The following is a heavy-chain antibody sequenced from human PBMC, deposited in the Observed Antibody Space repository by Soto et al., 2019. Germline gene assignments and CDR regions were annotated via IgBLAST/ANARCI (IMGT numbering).Heavy chain of an antibody. CDR2: ISYDGSNK. V-gene: IGHV3-30*18. Sequence: SLRLFCGASGLTLGSNAMDAVCQAPGKGLEWVAVISYDGSNKYYADSVKGRFTISRDNSKNTLYLQMNSLRAEDTAVYYCAKDRYYDFWSGYRDYWGQGTLVTVSS. CDR3: AKDRYYDFWSGYRDY. CDR1: GLTLGSNA. D-gene: IGHD3-3*01. J-gene: IGHJ4*02.